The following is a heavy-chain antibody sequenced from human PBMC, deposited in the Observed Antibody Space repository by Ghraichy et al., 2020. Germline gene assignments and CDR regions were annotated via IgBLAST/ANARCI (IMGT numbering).Heavy chain of an antibody. CDR2: ISYDGSNK. Sequence: GESLNISCAASGFTFSSYGMHWVRQAPGKGLEWVAVISYDGSNKYYADSVKGRFTISRDNSKNTLYLQMNSLRAEDTAVYYCAKGAVAGTFDYWGQGTLVTVSS. CDR1: GFTFSSYG. J-gene: IGHJ4*02. V-gene: IGHV3-30*18. D-gene: IGHD6-19*01. CDR3: AKGAVAGTFDY.